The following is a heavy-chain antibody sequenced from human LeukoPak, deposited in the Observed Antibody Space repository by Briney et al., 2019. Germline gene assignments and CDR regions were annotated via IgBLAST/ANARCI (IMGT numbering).Heavy chain of an antibody. Sequence: GGSLRLSCAASGFSFNSYPMHWVGQAPGKGLEWAAVISNDGNNKYYADSVKGRFTISRDNSNNTLSLQMNGLRVEDTAVYYCARPDDSESFYRANHYWDRGTLVTVS. CDR2: ISNDGNNK. CDR3: ARPDDSESFYRANHY. D-gene: IGHD3-10*01. J-gene: IGHJ4*02. CDR1: GFSFNSYP. V-gene: IGHV3-30*04.